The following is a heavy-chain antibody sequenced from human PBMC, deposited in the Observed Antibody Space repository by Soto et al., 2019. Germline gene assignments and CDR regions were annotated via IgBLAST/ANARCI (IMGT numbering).Heavy chain of an antibody. CDR1: GFTFSSYG. Sequence: QVQLVESGGGVVQPGRSLRLSCAASGFTFSSYGMHWVRQAPGKGLEWVAVIWYDGSKKYYADSVKGRFTIPRDNSKNTLYLQMNSLRAEDTAVYYCVRGSSGSSYVNYYYGMDVWGQGTTVTVSS. V-gene: IGHV3-33*01. J-gene: IGHJ6*02. CDR2: IWYDGSKK. D-gene: IGHD3-10*01. CDR3: VRGSSGSSYVNYYYGMDV.